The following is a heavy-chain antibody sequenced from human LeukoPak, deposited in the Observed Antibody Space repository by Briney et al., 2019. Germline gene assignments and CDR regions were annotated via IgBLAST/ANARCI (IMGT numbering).Heavy chain of an antibody. CDR3: AKVVTVAGTSDY. D-gene: IGHD6-19*01. V-gene: IGHV3-23*01. CDR2: ISGSGIST. J-gene: IGHJ4*02. Sequence: GGSLRLSCAASGFTFTNFVMTWVRQAPGKGLEWVSTISGSGISTYYADSVKGRFTISRDNSKNTLYQQMNSLRADDTAVYYCAKVVTVAGTSDYWGQGTLVTVSS. CDR1: GFTFTNFV.